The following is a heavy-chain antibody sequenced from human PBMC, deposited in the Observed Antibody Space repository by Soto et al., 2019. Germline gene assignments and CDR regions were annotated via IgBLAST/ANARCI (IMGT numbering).Heavy chain of an antibody. CDR2: ISSLNGNT. V-gene: IGHV1-18*04. D-gene: IGHD4-17*01. J-gene: IGHJ5*02. CDR1: DSTFTGYT. Sequence: QVHLVQSETEVKEPGASVTVSCKTSDSTFTGYTINWVRQAPGQGLEWLGWISSLNGNTNYARKYQGRLTMTTNTSATTAYMELRSLRSDDTAVYFCARGTVTSGRWCGPWGQGPLVTVSS. CDR3: ARGTVTSGRWCGP.